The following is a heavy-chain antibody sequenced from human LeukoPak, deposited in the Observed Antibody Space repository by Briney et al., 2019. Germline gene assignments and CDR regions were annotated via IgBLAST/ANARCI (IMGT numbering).Heavy chain of an antibody. D-gene: IGHD3-10*01. J-gene: IGHJ4*02. CDR2: IKQDGSEK. CDR1: GFTFSGYV. V-gene: IGHV3-7*01. Sequence: GGSLRLSCGASGFTFSGYVMHWVRQAPGKGLEWVANIKQDGSEKYYVDSVKGRFTISRDNAKNSLYLLMSSLRVEDTAVYYCARDGHYFGSGSYDYWGQGTLVTVSS. CDR3: ARDGHYFGSGSYDY.